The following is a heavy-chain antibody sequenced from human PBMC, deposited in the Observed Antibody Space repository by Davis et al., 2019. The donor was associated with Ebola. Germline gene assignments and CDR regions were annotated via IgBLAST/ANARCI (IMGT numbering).Heavy chain of an antibody. CDR1: GGTFSSYA. Sequence: AASVKVSCKASGGTFSSYAISWVRQAPGQGLEWMGGIIPIFGTANYAQKFQGRVTITADKSTSTAYMELRSLRSDDTAVYYCARVTYYDSFDPWGQGTLVTVSS. J-gene: IGHJ5*02. D-gene: IGHD3-3*01. V-gene: IGHV1-69*06. CDR2: IIPIFGTA. CDR3: ARVTYYDSFDP.